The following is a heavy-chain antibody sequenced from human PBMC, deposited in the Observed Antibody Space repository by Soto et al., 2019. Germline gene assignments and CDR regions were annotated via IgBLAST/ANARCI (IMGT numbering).Heavy chain of an antibody. CDR3: ARVGYRGYDSHYFDY. CDR2: INPSGGST. D-gene: IGHD5-12*01. Sequence: QVQLVQSGAEVKKPGASVKVSCKASGYTFTSYYMHWVQQAPGQGLEWMGIINPSGGSTSYAQKFQGRVTMTRDTSTSTVYMELSSLRSEDTAVYYCARVGYRGYDSHYFDYWGQGTLVTVSS. J-gene: IGHJ4*02. V-gene: IGHV1-46*03. CDR1: GYTFTSYY.